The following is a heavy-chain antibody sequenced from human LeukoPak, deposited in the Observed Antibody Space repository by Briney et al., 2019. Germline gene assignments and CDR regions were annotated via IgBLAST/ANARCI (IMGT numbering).Heavy chain of an antibody. D-gene: IGHD3-3*01. CDR1: GYTFTSYA. CDR3: ARASWDYDFWSGYYTYNWFDP. J-gene: IGHJ5*02. CDR2: INAGNGNT. V-gene: IGHV1-3*01. Sequence: ASVKVSCKASGYTFTSYAMHWVRQAPGQRLEWMGWINAGNGNTKYSQKFQGRVTMTTDTSTSTAYVELRSLRSDDTAVYYCARASWDYDFWSGYYTYNWFDPWGQGTLVTVSS.